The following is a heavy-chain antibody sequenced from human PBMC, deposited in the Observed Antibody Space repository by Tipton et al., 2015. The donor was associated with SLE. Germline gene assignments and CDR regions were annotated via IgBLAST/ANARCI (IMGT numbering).Heavy chain of an antibody. CDR2: IYSSGST. V-gene: IGHV4-61*02. Sequence: TLSLTCTVSGDSISSSTYYWSWIRQPAGKGLEWIGRIYSSGSTNYNPPLKSRVTLSVDTSKNQFSLKLTSVTDADTALYYCAKSSAVAGRGGDSWGQGTLVTVSS. CDR1: GDSISSSTYY. J-gene: IGHJ4*02. D-gene: IGHD6-19*01. CDR3: AKSSAVAGRGGDS.